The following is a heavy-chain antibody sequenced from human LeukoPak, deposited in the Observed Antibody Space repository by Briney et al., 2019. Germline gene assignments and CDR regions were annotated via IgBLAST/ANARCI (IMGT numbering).Heavy chain of an antibody. Sequence: SETLSLTCVVFGYSISSGYYWGWIRQPPGKGLEWIGTIYHSGGTYYNPSLKSRVTISVDTSKSQFSLKLGSVTAADTAVYYCARHGGLVVPAAPDYWGQGTLVTVSS. V-gene: IGHV4-38-2*01. CDR3: ARHGGLVVPAAPDY. CDR2: IYHSGGT. J-gene: IGHJ4*02. D-gene: IGHD2-2*01. CDR1: GYSISSGYY.